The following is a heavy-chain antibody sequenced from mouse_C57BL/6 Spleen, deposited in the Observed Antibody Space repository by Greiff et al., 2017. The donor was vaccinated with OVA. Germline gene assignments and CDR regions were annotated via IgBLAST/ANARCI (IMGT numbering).Heavy chain of an antibody. CDR1: GYTFTRYT. D-gene: IGHD3-2*02. V-gene: IGHV1-4*01. J-gene: IGHJ4*01. Sequence: VQLQESGAELARPGASVKMSCKASGYTFTRYTMHWVKQRPGPGLEWIGYINPSRGYTKYNQKFKDKATLTADKSSSTAYMQLSSLTSEDSAVYYCARSLAAQATRYAMDYWGQGTSVTVSS. CDR2: INPSRGYT. CDR3: ARSLAAQATRYAMDY.